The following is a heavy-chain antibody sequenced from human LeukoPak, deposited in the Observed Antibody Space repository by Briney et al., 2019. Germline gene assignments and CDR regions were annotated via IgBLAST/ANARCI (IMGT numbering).Heavy chain of an antibody. CDR1: GYTFTDYY. CDR2: INPNSGGT. J-gene: IGHJ6*03. V-gene: IGHV1-2*02. D-gene: IGHD6-13*01. CDR3: AKGGYSSSWYGFYYYYMDV. Sequence: GASVKVSCKASGYTFTDYYMHWVRQAPGQGLEWMGWINPNSGGTNYAQKFQGRVTMTRDTSISTAYMELRRLRSDDTAVYYCAKGGYSSSWYGFYYYYMDVWGKGTTVTISS.